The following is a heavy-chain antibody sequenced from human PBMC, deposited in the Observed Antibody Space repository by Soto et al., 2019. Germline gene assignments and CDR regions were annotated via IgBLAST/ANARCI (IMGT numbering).Heavy chain of an antibody. V-gene: IGHV4-39*01. J-gene: IGHJ4*02. D-gene: IGHD3-10*01. CDR2: IYYSGST. CDR1: GGSISSSSYY. CDR3: ATLWFGEADY. Sequence: QLQLQESGPGLVKPSETLSLTCTVSGGSISSSSYYWGWIRQPPGKGLEWIGSIYYSGSTYYNPYLKSRVTISVDTSKNQFSLKLSSVTAADTAVYYCATLWFGEADYWGQGTLVTVSS.